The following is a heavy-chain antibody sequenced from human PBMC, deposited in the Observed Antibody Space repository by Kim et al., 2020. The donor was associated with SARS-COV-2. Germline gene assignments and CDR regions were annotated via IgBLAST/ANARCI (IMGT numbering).Heavy chain of an antibody. CDR2: MRSKANNYAT. D-gene: IGHD1-26*01. V-gene: IGHV3-73*01. Sequence: GGSLRLSCVVSGFTLSDSAIHWVRQASGKGLEWIGRMRSKANNYATVFAESVSGRFTIPRDESKNTAYLQMHNLRTEDTAEYFCTTGLIDMGELNVDYWG. CDR3: TTGLIDMGELNVDY. CDR1: GFTLSDSA. J-gene: IGHJ4*01.